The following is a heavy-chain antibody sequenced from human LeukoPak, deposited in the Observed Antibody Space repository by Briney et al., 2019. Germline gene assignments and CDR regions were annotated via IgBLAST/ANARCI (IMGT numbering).Heavy chain of an antibody. Sequence: SETLSLTCTVSGGSISSYYWSWLRQPAGKGLEWIGRIYTSGSTNYNPSLASRVTISVDTSKNQFSLKLSSVTAADTAVYYCAREVAYSGSPVRAFDIWGQGTMVTVSS. D-gene: IGHD1-26*01. J-gene: IGHJ3*02. V-gene: IGHV4-4*07. CDR2: IYTSGST. CDR3: AREVAYSGSPVRAFDI. CDR1: GGSISSYY.